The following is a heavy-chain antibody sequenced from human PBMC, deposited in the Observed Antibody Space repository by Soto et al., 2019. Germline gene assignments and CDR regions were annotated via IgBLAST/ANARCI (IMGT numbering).Heavy chain of an antibody. V-gene: IGHV4-34*01. CDR3: ARGLYGGPCSGGSCYMNWFDP. CDR2: INHSGST. J-gene: IGHJ5*02. CDR1: GGSFSGYY. D-gene: IGHD2-15*01. Sequence: SETLSLTCAVYGGSFSGYYWSWIRQPPGKGLEWIGEINHSGSTNYNPSLKSRVTISVDTSKNQFSLKLSSVPAADTAGYYCARGLYGGPCSGGSCYMNWFDPWGQGTLVTVSS.